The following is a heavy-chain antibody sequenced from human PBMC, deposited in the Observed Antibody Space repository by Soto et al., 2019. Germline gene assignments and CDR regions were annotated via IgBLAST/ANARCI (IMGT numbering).Heavy chain of an antibody. V-gene: IGHV4-38-2*01. D-gene: IGHD4-17*01. Sequence: TSETLSLTCDVSGYSISSGYYWAWVRQPPGKGMEWIGSINHWGNSFYNPSLKSRVTISVDTSKNQGSLKVSSVTAADTAVYYCVRSGDDYGSYIDYWGQGTLVTVSS. CDR3: VRSGDDYGSYIDY. CDR2: INHWGNS. J-gene: IGHJ4*02. CDR1: GYSISSGYY.